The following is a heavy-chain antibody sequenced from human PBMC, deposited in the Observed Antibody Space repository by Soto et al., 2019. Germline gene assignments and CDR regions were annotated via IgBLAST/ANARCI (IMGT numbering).Heavy chain of an antibody. V-gene: IGHV3-23*01. CDR3: AKDWGTEGYSVRAFDI. Sequence: EVPLLESGGGLVQPGGSLRLSCAASGFTFSSHAMNWVRQAPGKGLEWVSVLSGSGGNIDYAGSVKGRFTISRDNSKNMLYLQMNSLRAEDTAVYYCAKDWGTEGYSVRAFDIWGQGTVVTVS. J-gene: IGHJ3*02. CDR2: LSGSGGNI. D-gene: IGHD2-15*01. CDR1: GFTFSSHA.